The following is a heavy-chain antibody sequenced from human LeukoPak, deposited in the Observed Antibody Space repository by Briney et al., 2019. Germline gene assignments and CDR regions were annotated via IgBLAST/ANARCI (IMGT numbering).Heavy chain of an antibody. CDR2: IIPIFGTA. V-gene: IGHV1-69*13. J-gene: IGHJ4*02. CDR3: ARCEVIAARPVYYFDY. Sequence: SVKVSCKASGGTFSSYAISWVRQAPGQGLEWMGGIIPIFGTANYAQKFQGRVTITADESTSTAYMELSSLRSEDTAVYYCARCEVIAARPVYYFDYWGQGTLVTVSS. D-gene: IGHD6-6*01. CDR1: GGTFSSYA.